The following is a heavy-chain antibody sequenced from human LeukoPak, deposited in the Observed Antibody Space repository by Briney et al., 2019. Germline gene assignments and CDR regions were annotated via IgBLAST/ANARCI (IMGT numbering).Heavy chain of an antibody. CDR3: ARDWGEKIWFGESYNWFDP. J-gene: IGHJ5*02. CDR2: IYHSGST. V-gene: IGHV4-38-2*02. D-gene: IGHD3-10*01. Sequence: PSETLSLTCAVSGYSISSGYYWGWSRQPPGKGEEGIGSIYHSGSTYYNPSLKRRVTISVDSSKNQFSLKLSSVTAADTAVYYCARDWGEKIWFGESYNWFDPWGQGTLVTVSS. CDR1: GYSISSGYY.